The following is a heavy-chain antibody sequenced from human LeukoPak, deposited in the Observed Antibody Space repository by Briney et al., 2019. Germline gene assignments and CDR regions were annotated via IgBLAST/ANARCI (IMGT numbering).Heavy chain of an antibody. CDR2: IYYSGST. CDR3: ARVTYYYDSSGYYFDY. V-gene: IGHV4-39*01. D-gene: IGHD3-22*01. Sequence: SETLSLTCTVSGGSISSSSYYWGWIRQPPGKGLEWIGSIYYSGSTYYNPSLKSRVTISVGTSKNQFSLKLSSVTAADTAVYYCARVTYYYDSSGYYFDYWGQGTLVTVSS. CDR1: GGSISSSSYY. J-gene: IGHJ4*02.